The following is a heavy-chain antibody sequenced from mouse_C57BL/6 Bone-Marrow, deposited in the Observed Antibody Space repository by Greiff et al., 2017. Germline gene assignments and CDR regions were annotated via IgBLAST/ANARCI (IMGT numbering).Heavy chain of an antibody. D-gene: IGHD1-1*01. CDR3: ARAYYYGSSYEGFAY. CDR2: ISDGGSYT. CDR1: GFTFSSYA. Sequence: EVKLVESGGGLVKPGGSLKLSCAASGFTFSSYAMSWVRQTPEKRLEWVATISDGGSYTYYPDNVKGRFTISRDNAKNNLYLQMSHLKSEDTAMYYCARAYYYGSSYEGFAYWGQGTLVTVSA. J-gene: IGHJ3*01. V-gene: IGHV5-4*03.